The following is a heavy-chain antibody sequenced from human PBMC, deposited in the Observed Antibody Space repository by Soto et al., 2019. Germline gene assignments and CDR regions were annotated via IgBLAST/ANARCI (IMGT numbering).Heavy chain of an antibody. CDR2: IYYSGST. CDR1: GGSISSSSFY. Sequence: WETLSLTCTVSGGSISSSSFYWGWIRQSPGKGLEYIGSIYYSGSTYYNPSLKSRVTIYVDTSRNQFSLKLSSVTAADTAVYYCARRFKTRGYWFDPWGQGTLVTVSS. CDR3: ARRFKTRGYWFDP. D-gene: IGHD1-7*01. J-gene: IGHJ5*02. V-gene: IGHV4-39*01.